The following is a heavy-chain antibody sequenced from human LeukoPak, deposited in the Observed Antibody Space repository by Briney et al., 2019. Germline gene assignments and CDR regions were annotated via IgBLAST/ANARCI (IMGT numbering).Heavy chain of an antibody. D-gene: IGHD6-13*01. CDR1: GFTVSSNY. CDR3: ARDRAQPLYSSSQSAVYYYGMDV. Sequence: ESGGSLRLSCAASGFTVSSNYMSWVRQAPGKGLEWVSSISFSSTHIYYADSIQGRFTISRDNAENSLYLQMNSLRAEDTAVYYCARDRAQPLYSSSQSAVYYYGMDVWGQGTTVTVSS. J-gene: IGHJ6*02. V-gene: IGHV3-21*06. CDR2: ISFSSTHI.